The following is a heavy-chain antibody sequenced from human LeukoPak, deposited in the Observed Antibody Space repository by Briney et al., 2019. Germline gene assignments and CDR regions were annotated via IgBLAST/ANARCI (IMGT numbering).Heavy chain of an antibody. CDR2: ICYDGSNK. V-gene: IGHV3-33*06. CDR3: AKNYGIVVVVAAMDY. Sequence: PGWSLRLSCAASGFTFSSYGMHWVRQAPGKGLEWVAVICYDGSNKYYADSVKGRFTISRDNSKNTLYLQMNSLRAEDTAVYYCAKNYGIVVVVAAMDYGGQGTLVTVSS. CDR1: GFTFSSYG. D-gene: IGHD2-15*01. J-gene: IGHJ4*02.